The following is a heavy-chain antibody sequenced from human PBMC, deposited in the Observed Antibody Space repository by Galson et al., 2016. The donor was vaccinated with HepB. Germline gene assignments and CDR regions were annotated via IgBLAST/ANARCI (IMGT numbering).Heavy chain of an antibody. CDR2: MSASNGNT. J-gene: IGHJ5*02. V-gene: IGHV1-18*01. Sequence: SVKVSCKASGYPYISYGINWVRQAPGQGLEWRGWMSASNGNTDYAQKFHGRVTMTTDTSTNTAYMGLRSLRSDDTAMYYCARSSFGVSNPWGQGTLVTVSS. D-gene: IGHD3-3*01. CDR1: GYPYISYG. CDR3: ARSSFGVSNP.